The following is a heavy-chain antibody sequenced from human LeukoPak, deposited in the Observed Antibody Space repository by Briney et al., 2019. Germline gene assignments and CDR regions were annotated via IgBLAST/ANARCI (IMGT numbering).Heavy chain of an antibody. V-gene: IGHV3-21*01. D-gene: IGHD6-13*01. CDR3: ASAKSIAAAGTGFSDY. CDR1: GFTFSSYS. Sequence: GGSLRLSCAASGFTFSSYSMNWVRQAPGKGLEWVSSISSSSSYIYYADSVKGRFTISRDNARNSLYLQMNSLRAEDTAVYYCASAKSIAAAGTGFSDYWGQGTLVTVSS. CDR2: ISSSSSYI. J-gene: IGHJ4*02.